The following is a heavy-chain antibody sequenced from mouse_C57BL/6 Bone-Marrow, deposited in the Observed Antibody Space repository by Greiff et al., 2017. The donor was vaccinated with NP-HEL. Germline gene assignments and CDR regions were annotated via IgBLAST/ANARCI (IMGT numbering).Heavy chain of an antibody. Sequence: EVQLVESVAELVRPGASVKLSCTASGFNIKNTYMHWVKQRPEQGLEWIGRIDPANGNTKYAPKFQGKATITADTSSNTAYLQLSSLTSEDTAIYYCARSFSSSHWYFDVWGTGTTVTVSS. V-gene: IGHV14-3*01. D-gene: IGHD1-1*01. CDR3: ARSFSSSHWYFDV. J-gene: IGHJ1*03. CDR1: GFNIKNTY. CDR2: IDPANGNT.